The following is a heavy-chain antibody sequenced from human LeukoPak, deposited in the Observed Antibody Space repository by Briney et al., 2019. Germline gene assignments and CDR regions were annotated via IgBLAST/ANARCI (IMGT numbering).Heavy chain of an antibody. CDR1: GGSFSGYY. Sequence: SETLSLTCADYGGSFSGYYWSWIRQPPGEGLEWIGEINHSGSTNYNPSLKSRVTISVDTSKNQFFLKLSSVTAADTAVYYCAKPWAITTKQNNYYMDVWGKGTTVTVSS. CDR2: INHSGST. V-gene: IGHV4-34*01. J-gene: IGHJ6*03. CDR3: AKPWAITTKQNNYYMDV. D-gene: IGHD3-22*01.